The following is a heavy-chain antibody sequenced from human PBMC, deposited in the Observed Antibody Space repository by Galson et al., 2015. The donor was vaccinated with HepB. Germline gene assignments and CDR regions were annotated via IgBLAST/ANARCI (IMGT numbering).Heavy chain of an antibody. Sequence: SVKVSCKASGGTFSSYAISWVRQAPGQGLEWMGGIIPIFGTANYAQKFQGRVTITADESTSTAYMELSSLRSEDTAVYYCARDPRYGGNSYDAFDIWGQGTMVTVSS. CDR1: GGTFSSYA. CDR3: ARDPRYGGNSYDAFDI. V-gene: IGHV1-69*13. D-gene: IGHD4-23*01. J-gene: IGHJ3*02. CDR2: IIPIFGTA.